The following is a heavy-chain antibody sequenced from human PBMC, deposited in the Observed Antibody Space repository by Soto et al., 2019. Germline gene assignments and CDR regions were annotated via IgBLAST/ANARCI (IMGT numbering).Heavy chain of an antibody. D-gene: IGHD3-3*01. CDR3: NTDWSDL. Sequence: EVQLVESGGGLVKPGESLRLSCVASGFTFNNAWMSWVRQAPGKGLEWVGRIKSKGNGGTTDYAAPVRGRFTISRDDSKDTLYLQMNSLKTEDTAVYYCNTDWSDLWGRGTLVTVSS. CDR2: IKSKGNGGTT. V-gene: IGHV3-15*01. J-gene: IGHJ2*01. CDR1: GFTFNNAW.